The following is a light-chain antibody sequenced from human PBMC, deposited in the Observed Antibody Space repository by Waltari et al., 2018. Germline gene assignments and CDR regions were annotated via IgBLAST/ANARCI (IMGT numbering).Light chain of an antibody. J-gene: IGKJ4*01. CDR3: QQYYHWVA. V-gene: IGKV3-15*01. CDR2: GAS. CDR1: GSVSSN. Sequence: EIVMTQSPATLSVSPGERATPSCRASGSVSSNVAWYQQKPGQAPRLLIYGASTRATGVPAKFRGSGSGTDFTLTISSLQSEDFAVYYCQQYYHWVAFGGGTWVQIK.